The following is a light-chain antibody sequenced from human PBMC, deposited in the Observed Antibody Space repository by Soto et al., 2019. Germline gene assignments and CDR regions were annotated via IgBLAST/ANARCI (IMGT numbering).Light chain of an antibody. CDR1: QSVSSN. Sequence: EIMMTQSPATLSVSPGERATLSCRASQSVSSNLAWYQQKPGQAPRLLIYGASTRATGIPARFSGSGSGTEFTLTISSLQPEDFAVYYCQQYHNWPGTFGQGTKVEIK. CDR3: QQYHNWPGT. CDR2: GAS. V-gene: IGKV3-15*01. J-gene: IGKJ1*01.